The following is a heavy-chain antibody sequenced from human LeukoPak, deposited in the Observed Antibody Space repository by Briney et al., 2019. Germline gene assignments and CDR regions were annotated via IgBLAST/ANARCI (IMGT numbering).Heavy chain of an antibody. V-gene: IGHV4-39*01. Sequence: SETLSLTCSVSGGSISSSFYYWGWIRHSPGKGLEWIVSIIYGGTTYYNPSLKSRITASLELSNNQFSLRLTSVTAADTAVYYCARHDYDRSGYRRGYFFDYWGQGSLVTVSS. CDR3: ARHDYDRSGYRRGYFFDY. D-gene: IGHD3-22*01. CDR1: GGSISSSFYY. J-gene: IGHJ4*02. CDR2: IIYGGTT.